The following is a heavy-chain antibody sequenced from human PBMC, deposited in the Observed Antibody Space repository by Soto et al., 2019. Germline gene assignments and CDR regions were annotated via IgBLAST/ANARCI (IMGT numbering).Heavy chain of an antibody. J-gene: IGHJ6*02. CDR1: GGTLSSYA. CDR3: ARDPPHCTNGVCPYYYYGMDV. V-gene: IGHV1-69*13. D-gene: IGHD2-8*01. Sequence: GASVKLSCKASGGTLSSYAISWVRQAPGQGLEWMGGIIPIFGTANYAQKFQGRVTITADESTSTAYMELSSLRSEDTAVYYCARDPPHCTNGVCPYYYYGMDVWGRGTTVTVSS. CDR2: IIPIFGTA.